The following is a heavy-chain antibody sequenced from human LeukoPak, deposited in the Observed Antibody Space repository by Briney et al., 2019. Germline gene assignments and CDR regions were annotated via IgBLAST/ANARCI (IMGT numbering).Heavy chain of an antibody. CDR1: GFTFSIYS. V-gene: IGHV3-21*01. Sequence: KPGGSLRLSCAASGFTFSIYSMNWVRQAPGKGLEWVSCISSGGTNIYYADSVRGRFTISRDNAKNSLYLQMNSLRAEDTAVYYCARDKIEGPTKLDYWGQGILVTVSS. CDR2: ISSGGTNI. CDR3: ARDKIEGPTKLDY. D-gene: IGHD1-1*01. J-gene: IGHJ4*02.